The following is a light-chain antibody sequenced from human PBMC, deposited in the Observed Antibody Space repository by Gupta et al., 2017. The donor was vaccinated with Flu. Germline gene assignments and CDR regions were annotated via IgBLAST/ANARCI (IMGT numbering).Light chain of an antibody. V-gene: IGKV2-30*01. Sequence: DGVMTQSPLTLAVTLGQPASISCRSSQGLVYSDGNTYLHWFQQRPGQSPRRLIYLVSNRDSGVPDKFSGSGSGTDFTLNISRVEAEDIGVYFCMQGAHWPWAFGQGTKLEIK. CDR2: LVS. CDR3: MQGAHWPWA. CDR1: QGLVYSDGNTY. J-gene: IGKJ1*01.